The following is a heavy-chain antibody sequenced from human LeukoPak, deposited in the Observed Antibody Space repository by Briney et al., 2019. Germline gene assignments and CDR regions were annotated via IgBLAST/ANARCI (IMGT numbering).Heavy chain of an antibody. V-gene: IGHV1-69*13. D-gene: IGHD4-17*01. CDR3: ASAYGDYTSDIYYYGMDV. CDR1: GGTFSSYA. J-gene: IGHJ6*04. Sequence: GASVKVSRKASGGTFSSYAISWVRQAPGQGLEWMGGIIPIFGTANYAQKFQGRVTITADESTSTAYMELSSLRSEDTAVYYCASAYGDYTSDIYYYGMDVWGKGTTVTVSS. CDR2: IIPIFGTA.